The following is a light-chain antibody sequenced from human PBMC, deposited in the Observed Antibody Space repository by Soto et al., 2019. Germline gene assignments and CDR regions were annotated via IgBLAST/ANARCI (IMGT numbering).Light chain of an antibody. CDR3: CSYAGSYWVL. Sequence: QSALTQPRSVSGSPGQSVTISCTGSSSDVGGYDFVSWYQQHPGKAPKLMIYDVIKGASGVPDRFSGSKSGNTASLTISGLQAEDEADYYCCSYAGSYWVLFGGGTQLTVL. CDR1: SSDVGGYDF. CDR2: DVI. V-gene: IGLV2-11*01. J-gene: IGLJ2*01.